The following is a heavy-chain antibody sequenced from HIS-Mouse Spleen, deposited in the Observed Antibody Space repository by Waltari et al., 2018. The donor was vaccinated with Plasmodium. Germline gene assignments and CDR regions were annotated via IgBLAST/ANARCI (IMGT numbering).Heavy chain of an antibody. CDR2: IKSKTDGGTT. Sequence: EVQLVESGGGLVKPGGSLRLSCAASGFPFSNAWMSWVRQAPGKGLEWVGRIKSKTDGGTTDYAAPVKGRFTISRDNAKNSLYLQMNSLRAEDTAVYYCASSWYWYFDLWGRGTLVTVSS. CDR3: ASSWYWYFDL. CDR1: GFPFSNAW. V-gene: IGHV3-15*01. D-gene: IGHD6-13*01. J-gene: IGHJ2*01.